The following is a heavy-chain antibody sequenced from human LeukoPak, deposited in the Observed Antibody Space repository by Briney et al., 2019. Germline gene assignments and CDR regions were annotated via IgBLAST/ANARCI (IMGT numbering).Heavy chain of an antibody. CDR1: GDSISNSDW. D-gene: IGHD5-12*01. V-gene: IGHV4-4*02. CDR3: ARSCRILDIVATIRARLGGNGFDI. J-gene: IGHJ3*02. CDR2: IYHSGST. Sequence: PSGTLSLTCAVSGDSISNSDWWTWVRQPPGKGLQWIGEIYHSGSTNYNPSLKSRVTIAVETSKNQFSLKLSSVTAADKAVYYCARSCRILDIVATIRARLGGNGFDIWGQGTMVTVSS.